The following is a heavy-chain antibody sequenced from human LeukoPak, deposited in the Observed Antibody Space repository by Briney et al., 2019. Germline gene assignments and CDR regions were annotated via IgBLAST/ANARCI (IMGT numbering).Heavy chain of an antibody. V-gene: IGHV4-34*01. CDR1: GGSFSGHH. D-gene: IGHD5-12*01. Sequence: PSETLSLTCAVYGGSFSGHHWNWIRQPPGKGLEWIGEINHDGSTNYNPSLKSRVTISVDTFKNQFSLKLTSVTAADTAVYYCARARGTVAIDYWGHGSLVTVSS. CDR3: ARARGTVAIDY. CDR2: INHDGST. J-gene: IGHJ4*01.